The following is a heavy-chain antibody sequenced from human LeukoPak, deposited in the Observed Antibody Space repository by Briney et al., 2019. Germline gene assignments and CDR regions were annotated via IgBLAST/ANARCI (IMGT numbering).Heavy chain of an antibody. CDR1: GFTFSAYY. CDR2: ISSSGSTI. J-gene: IGHJ4*02. CDR3: AEPEGGYYDIRPD. D-gene: IGHD3-22*01. V-gene: IGHV3-11*01. Sequence: PGGSLRLSCAASGFTFSAYYMSWVRQAPGKGLEWVSYISSSGSTIYYADSVKGRFTISRDNSKNTLYLQMNSLRAEDTAVYYCAEPEGGYYDIRPDWGQGTLVTVSS.